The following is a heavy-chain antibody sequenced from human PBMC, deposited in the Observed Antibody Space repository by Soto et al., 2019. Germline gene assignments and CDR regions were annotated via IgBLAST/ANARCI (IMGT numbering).Heavy chain of an antibody. CDR3: ARSMMVRGVLFDL. Sequence: EVQLVESGRGLIQPGGSLRLSCEVSGFSVSGNYMSWVRQAPGKGLDWVSVIYSGGSRYYADSVRGRFTISRDESQNTLYLQMNNLRAEDTAVYYCARSMMVRGVLFDLWGRGSLVSVSS. CDR2: IYSGGSR. D-gene: IGHD3-10*01. J-gene: IGHJ4*02. CDR1: GFSVSGNY. V-gene: IGHV3-53*01.